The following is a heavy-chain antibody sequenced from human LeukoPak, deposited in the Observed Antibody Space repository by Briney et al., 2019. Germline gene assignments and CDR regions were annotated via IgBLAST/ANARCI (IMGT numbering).Heavy chain of an antibody. CDR3: ARDGYSGNDGL. CDR1: GGSFSGYY. D-gene: IGHD5-12*01. CDR2: INHSGST. V-gene: IGHV4-34*01. J-gene: IGHJ4*02. Sequence: SETLSLTCAVYGGSFSGYYWSWIRQPPGKGLEWIGEINHSGSTNYNRSLKSRVTISVDTSKNQFSLILSSVTAADTAVYYCARDGYSGNDGLWGQGTLVTVSS.